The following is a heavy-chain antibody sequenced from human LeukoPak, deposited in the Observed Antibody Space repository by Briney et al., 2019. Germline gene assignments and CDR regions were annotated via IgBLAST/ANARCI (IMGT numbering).Heavy chain of an antibody. V-gene: IGHV4-30-4*01. D-gene: IGHD1-26*01. CDR3: ARLWSGSYYSDAFDI. CDR1: GGSISSGDYY. Sequence: SETLSLTCTVSGGSISSGDYYWSWIRQPPGKGLEWIGYIYYSGSTYYNPSLKSRVTVSVDTSKNQFSLKLSSVTAADTAGYYCARLWSGSYYSDAFDIWGQGTMVTVSS. J-gene: IGHJ3*02. CDR2: IYYSGST.